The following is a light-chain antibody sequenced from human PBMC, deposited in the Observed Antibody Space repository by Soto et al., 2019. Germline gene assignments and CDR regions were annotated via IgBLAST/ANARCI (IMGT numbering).Light chain of an antibody. Sequence: DIQITHSPSTLSASVGDRVTITCRATQSISVWLAWFKQKPGNAPKLLIYKASTLESGVPSGFRGSGSGTEFTITTSSLKPDVSATYYGQYYNNRWTFGQETKVEV. J-gene: IGKJ1*01. CDR3: QYYNNRWT. V-gene: IGKV1-5*03. CDR1: QSISVW. CDR2: KAS.